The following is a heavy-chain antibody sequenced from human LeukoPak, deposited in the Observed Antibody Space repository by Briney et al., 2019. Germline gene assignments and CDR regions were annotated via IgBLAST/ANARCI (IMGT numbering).Heavy chain of an antibody. CDR2: IKQDGSEK. CDR3: ARDLGGEYQLLSGWFDP. J-gene: IGHJ5*02. D-gene: IGHD2-2*01. CDR1: GFTFSRYW. V-gene: IGHV3-7*01. Sequence: GGSLRLSCAASGFTFSRYWMSWVRQAPGKGLEWVANIKQDGSEKYYVDSVKGRFTISRDNAKNSLYLQMNSLRAEDTAVYYCARDLGGEYQLLSGWFDPWGQGTLVTVSS.